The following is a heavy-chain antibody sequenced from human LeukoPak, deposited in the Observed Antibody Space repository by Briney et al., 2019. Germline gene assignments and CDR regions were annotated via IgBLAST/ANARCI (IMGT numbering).Heavy chain of an antibody. D-gene: IGHD3-10*01. CDR1: GYSISSGYF. V-gene: IGHV4-38-2*02. CDR3: ARGLLWFGELLYDY. CDR2: IFHSGST. J-gene: IGHJ4*02. Sequence: SETLSLTCTVSGYSISSGYFWGWIRQPPGKGLEWIGSIFHSGSTYYNPSLKSRVTISVDTSKNQFSLKLSSVTAADTAVYYCARGLLWFGELLYDYWGQGTLVTVSS.